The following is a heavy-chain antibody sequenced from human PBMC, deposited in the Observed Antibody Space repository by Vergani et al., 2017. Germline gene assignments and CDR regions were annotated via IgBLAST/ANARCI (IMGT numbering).Heavy chain of an antibody. D-gene: IGHD6-6*01. CDR3: AKDLGTSSGGGWFDP. CDR1: GFTSAGYA. CDR2: ISWNSNSI. Sequence: EVELVESGGGLVLPGRSLRLYCVSSGFTSAGYAMHWVRQPPGKGLEWGSGISWNSNSIGYADSVKGRFTISRDNAKKSLYLQMNSLRAEDTALYYCAKDLGTSSGGGWFDPWGQGTLVTVSS. V-gene: IGHV3-9*02. J-gene: IGHJ5*02.